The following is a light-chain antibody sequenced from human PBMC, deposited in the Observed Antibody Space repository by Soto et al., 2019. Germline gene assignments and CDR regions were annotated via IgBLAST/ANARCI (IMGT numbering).Light chain of an antibody. CDR2: AAS. J-gene: IGKJ4*01. Sequence: DIQMTQSPSSLSASVGDRVTITCRASQSFSNYLNWYQQKPGKAPKLLIYAASNLQSGVPSRFSGSGSGTDFTLTISSLQPEDFATYYCQQSYNTPLTFGGGTKVEIK. CDR1: QSFSNY. CDR3: QQSYNTPLT. V-gene: IGKV1-39*01.